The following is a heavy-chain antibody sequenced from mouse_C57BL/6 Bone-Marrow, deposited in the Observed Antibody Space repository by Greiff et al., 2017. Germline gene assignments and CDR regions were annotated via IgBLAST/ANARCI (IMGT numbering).Heavy chain of an antibody. CDR2: IWWDDDK. V-gene: IGHV8-8*01. CDR1: GFSLSTFGMG. CDR3: ARTSITTVVATSPSYWYCDV. J-gene: IGHJ1*03. Sequence: QVTLKVSGPGILQPSQTLSLTCSFSGFSLSTFGMGVGWIRQPSGKGLEWLAHIWWDDDKYYNPALKSRLTISKDTSKNQVFLKIANVDTADTATYYCARTSITTVVATSPSYWYCDVWGTGTTVTVSS. D-gene: IGHD1-1*01.